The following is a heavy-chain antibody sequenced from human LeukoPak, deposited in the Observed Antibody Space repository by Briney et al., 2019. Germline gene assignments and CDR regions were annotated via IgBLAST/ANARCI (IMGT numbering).Heavy chain of an antibody. Sequence: PSETLSLTCTVSGGSISNSGYYWGWIRQPPGKGLEWIASIYYSGSTYYNPSLKSRVTITVDTSKNQLSLKLSSLTAADTAVYYCARHEYSGSYYGLSWFDPWGQGTLVTVSS. CDR3: ARHEYSGSYYGLSWFDP. CDR2: IYYSGST. J-gene: IGHJ5*02. CDR1: GGSISNSGYY. D-gene: IGHD1-26*01. V-gene: IGHV4-39*01.